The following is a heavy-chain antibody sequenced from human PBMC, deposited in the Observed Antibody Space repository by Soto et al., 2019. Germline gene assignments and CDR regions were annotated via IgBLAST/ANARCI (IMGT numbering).Heavy chain of an antibody. D-gene: IGHD3-22*01. CDR3: VRDDRWAFDF. V-gene: IGHV3-48*02. J-gene: IGHJ3*01. CDR1: GFTFSNYA. Sequence: EVHLVESGGGLVQPGGSLRVSCAASGFTFSNYAMNWVRQAPGKGLEWVSYISIGSGSIFYADSVKGRFTISRDDAKNSLYLQMNTLRDEATAVCYCVRDDRWAFDFWGQGTMVTVSS. CDR2: ISIGSGSI.